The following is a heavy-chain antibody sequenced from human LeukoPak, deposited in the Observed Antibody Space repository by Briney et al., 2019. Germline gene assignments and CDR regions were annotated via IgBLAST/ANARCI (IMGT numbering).Heavy chain of an antibody. CDR3: ARLSDTIRDSDFDY. V-gene: IGHV5-51*01. CDR1: GYSFRSFW. D-gene: IGHD5-24*01. J-gene: IGHJ4*02. Sequence: GESLKISCQGSGYSFRSFWIGWVRQMPGKGLEWMGIIYPSDSDTRYSPSFQGQVTISADKSINTAYLQWSSLKASDTAMYYCARLSDTIRDSDFDYWGQGTLVTVSS. CDR2: IYPSDSDT.